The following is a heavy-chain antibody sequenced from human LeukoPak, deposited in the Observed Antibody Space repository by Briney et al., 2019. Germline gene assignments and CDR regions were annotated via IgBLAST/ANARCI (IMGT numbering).Heavy chain of an antibody. Sequence: SETLSLTCTVSSGSISSYYWTWIRQPPGKGLEWIGYIYSSGSPNYNPSLKSRVTISVDKSKNQFSLKLSSVTAADTAVYYCARQGYYDSSGYYYVDIWGQGTMVTVSS. CDR3: ARQGYYDSSGYYYVDI. CDR1: SGSISSYY. CDR2: IYSSGSP. J-gene: IGHJ3*02. D-gene: IGHD3-22*01. V-gene: IGHV4-59*08.